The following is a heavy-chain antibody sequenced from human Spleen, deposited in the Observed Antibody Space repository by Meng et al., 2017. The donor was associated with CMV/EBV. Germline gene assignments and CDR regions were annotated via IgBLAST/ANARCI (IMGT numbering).Heavy chain of an antibody. J-gene: IGHJ5*02. CDR3: ARVNVTLVPAARVFDP. V-gene: IGHV2-70D*14. CDR2: NDWDDDK. CDR1: GFSLSTSGMR. Sequence: SGPTLVKPTQTLTLTCTFSGFSLSTSGMRVSWIRQPPGKAVEWLARNDWDDDKSYSTSLKNRLTLSKDTSKSQVVLTMTSKGPVDTATYYAARVNVTLVPAARVFDPWGQGTQVTVSS. D-gene: IGHD2-2*01.